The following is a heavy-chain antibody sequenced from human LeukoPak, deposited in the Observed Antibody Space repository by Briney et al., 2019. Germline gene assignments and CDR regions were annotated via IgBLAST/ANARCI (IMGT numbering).Heavy chain of an antibody. CDR3: ARGTIFGVVITPFDY. J-gene: IGHJ4*02. CDR1: GYTFTGYY. V-gene: IGHV1-46*01. CDR2: INPSGGGT. D-gene: IGHD3-3*01. Sequence: ASVKVSCKASGYTFTGYYMHWVRQAPGQGLEWMGIINPSGGGTTYAQKFQGRVSMTRDTSTSTVYMELSSLRSEDTAVYYCARGTIFGVVITPFDYWGQGTLVTVSS.